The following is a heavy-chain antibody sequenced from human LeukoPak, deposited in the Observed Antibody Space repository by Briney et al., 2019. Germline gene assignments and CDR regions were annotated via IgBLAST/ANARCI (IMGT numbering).Heavy chain of an antibody. CDR3: ARASPPPYCLIYYGMDV. J-gene: IGHJ6*02. CDR1: GFTFSDYY. Sequence: GGSLRLSCAASGFTFSDYYMSWIRQAPGKGLEWVSYISSSGSTIYYADSVKGRFTISRDNAKNSLYLQMNSLRAEDTAVYYCARASPPPYCLIYYGMDVWGQGTTVTVSS. D-gene: IGHD2-15*01. V-gene: IGHV3-11*01. CDR2: ISSSGSTI.